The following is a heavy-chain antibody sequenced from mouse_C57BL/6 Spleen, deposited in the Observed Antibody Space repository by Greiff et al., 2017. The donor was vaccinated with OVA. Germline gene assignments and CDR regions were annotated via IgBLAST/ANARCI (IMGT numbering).Heavy chain of an antibody. V-gene: IGHV1-39*01. CDR2: INPNYGTT. CDR3: AIDGYSLFAY. CDR1: GYSFTGYY. J-gene: IGHJ3*01. Sequence: VQLQQSGPELVKPGASVKISCKASGYSFTGYYMHWVKQSSEKSLEWIGVINPNYGTTSYNQKFKGKATLTVDQSSSTAYMQLNSLTSEDSAVYYCAIDGYSLFAYWGQGTLVTVSA. D-gene: IGHD2-3*01.